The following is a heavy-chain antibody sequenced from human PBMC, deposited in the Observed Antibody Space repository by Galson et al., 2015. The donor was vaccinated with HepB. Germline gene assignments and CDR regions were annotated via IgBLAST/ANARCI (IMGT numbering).Heavy chain of an antibody. J-gene: IGHJ2*01. Sequence: SLRLSCAASGFTFSSYGMHWVRQAPGKGLEWVAIIWYDGSNKYYADSLKGRFTISRDNSKNTLYLQMNSLRAEDTAVYYCARDGKTFFEYGDNVGWSFDLWGRGTLVTVSS. D-gene: IGHD4-23*01. CDR2: IWYDGSNK. CDR1: GFTFSSYG. CDR3: ARDGKTFFEYGDNVGWSFDL. V-gene: IGHV3-33*01.